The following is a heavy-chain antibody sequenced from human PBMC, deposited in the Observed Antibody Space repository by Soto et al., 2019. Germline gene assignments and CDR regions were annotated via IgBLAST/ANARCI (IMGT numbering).Heavy chain of an antibody. CDR3: ARGFPTVVTVDY. J-gene: IGHJ4*02. D-gene: IGHD4-17*01. CDR2: TYYSGST. V-gene: IGHV4-59*08. Sequence: SETRSLTCTVSGGSISSYYWSWIRQPPGKGLEWIGYTYYSGSTNYNPSLKSRVTISVDTSKNQFSLKLSSVTAADTAVYYCARGFPTVVTVDYWGQGTLVTVSS. CDR1: GGSISSYY.